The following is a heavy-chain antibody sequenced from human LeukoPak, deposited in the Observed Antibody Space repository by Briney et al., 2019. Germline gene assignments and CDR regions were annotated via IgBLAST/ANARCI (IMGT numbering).Heavy chain of an antibody. CDR1: GGSISSCY. Sequence: SETLSLTRTVSGGSISSCYWSWIRQPPGKGLEWIGYIYYSGSTNYNPSLKSRVTISVDTSKNQFSLKLSSVTAADTAVYYCARPYYYGSGSYPDDAFDIWGQGTMVTVSS. J-gene: IGHJ3*02. D-gene: IGHD3-10*01. CDR3: ARPYYYGSGSYPDDAFDI. CDR2: IYYSGST. V-gene: IGHV4-59*08.